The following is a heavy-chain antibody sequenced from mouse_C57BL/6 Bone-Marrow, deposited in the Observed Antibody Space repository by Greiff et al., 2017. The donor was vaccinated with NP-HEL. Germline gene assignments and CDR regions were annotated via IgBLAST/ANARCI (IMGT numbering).Heavy chain of an antibody. CDR3: ARSWDWFAY. CDR2: IYPRSGNT. CDR1: GYTFTSYG. D-gene: IGHD4-1*01. Sequence: VQGVESGAELARPGASVKLSCKASGYTFTSYGISWVKQRTGQGLEWIGEIYPRSGNTYYNEKFKGKATLTADKSSSTAYMELRSLTSEDSAVYFCARSWDWFAYWGQGTLVTVSA. V-gene: IGHV1-81*01. J-gene: IGHJ3*01.